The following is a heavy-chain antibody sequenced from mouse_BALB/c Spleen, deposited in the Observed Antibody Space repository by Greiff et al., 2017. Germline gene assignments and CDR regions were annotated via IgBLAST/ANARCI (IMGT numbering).Heavy chain of an antibody. J-gene: IGHJ4*01. CDR2: ISSGGGST. V-gene: IGHV5-12-1*01. CDR1: GFAFSSYD. D-gene: IGHD2-4*01. Sequence: EVQGVESGGGLVKPGGSLKLSCAASGFAFSSYDMSWVRQTPEKRLEWVAYISSGGGSTYYPDTVKGRFTISRDNAKNTLYLQMSSLKSEDTAMYYCARQGYDYDDAMDYWGQGTSVTVAS. CDR3: ARQGYDYDDAMDY.